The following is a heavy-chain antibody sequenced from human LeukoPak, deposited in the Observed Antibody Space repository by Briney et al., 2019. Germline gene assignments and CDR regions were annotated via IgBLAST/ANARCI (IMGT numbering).Heavy chain of an antibody. CDR3: ARAVGATRRDFDY. D-gene: IGHD1-26*01. CDR1: GFTFSSYS. CDR2: ISSSSSYI. V-gene: IGHV3-21*01. J-gene: IGHJ4*02. Sequence: GGSLRLSCAASGFTFSSYSMNWVRQAPGEGLEWVSSISSSSSYIYYADSVKGRFTISRDNAKNSLYLQMNSLRDEDTAVYYCARAVGATRRDFDYWGQGTLVTVSS.